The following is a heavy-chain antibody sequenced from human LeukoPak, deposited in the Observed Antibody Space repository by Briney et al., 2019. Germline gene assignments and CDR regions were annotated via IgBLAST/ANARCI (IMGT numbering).Heavy chain of an antibody. D-gene: IGHD2-21*01. J-gene: IGHJ4*02. CDR1: GFTFSSYS. CDR3: ARVWQDYSGVDY. V-gene: IGHV3-21*01. Sequence: GGSLRLSCAASGFTFSSYSMNWVRQAPGKGLEWVSSISSSSSYIYYADSVKGRFTISRDNAKNSLYLQMNSLRAEDTAVYYCARVWQDYSGVDYWGQGTLVTVSS. CDR2: ISSSSSYI.